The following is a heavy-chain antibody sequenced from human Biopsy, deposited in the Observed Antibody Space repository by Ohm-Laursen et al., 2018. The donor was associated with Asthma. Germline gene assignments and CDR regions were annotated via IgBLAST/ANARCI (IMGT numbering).Heavy chain of an antibody. D-gene: IGHD3-10*01. Sequence: SVKVSCKACGYTFINYAIHWVRQAPGQRLEWMGWINAGNGNRKYSQKFQGRVTITRDTSASTAYMDLSSLRSEDTAVYYCARTYYDVFAIWGQGTMVTVSS. CDR3: ARTYYDVFAI. CDR2: INAGNGNR. J-gene: IGHJ3*02. V-gene: IGHV1-3*01. CDR1: GYTFINYA.